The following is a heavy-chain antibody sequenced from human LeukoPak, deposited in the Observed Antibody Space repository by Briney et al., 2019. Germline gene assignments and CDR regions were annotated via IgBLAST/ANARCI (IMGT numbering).Heavy chain of an antibody. D-gene: IGHD1-26*01. J-gene: IGHJ5*02. V-gene: IGHV4-34*01. CDR3: ARGSKMLGYNWFDP. Sequence: KPSETLSLTCAVYGGSFSGYYWNWIRQPPGKGLEWIGEINHSGSTNYIPSLKSRVTISVDTSKNQFSLKLSSVIAADTAVYYCARGSKMLGYNWFDPWGQGTLVTVSS. CDR1: GGSFSGYY. CDR2: INHSGST.